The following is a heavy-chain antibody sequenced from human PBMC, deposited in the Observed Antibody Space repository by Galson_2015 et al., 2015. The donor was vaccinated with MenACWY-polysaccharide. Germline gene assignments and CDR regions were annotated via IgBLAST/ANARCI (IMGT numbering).Heavy chain of an antibody. V-gene: IGHV4-39*07. J-gene: IGHJ6*02. CDR1: GGSISSSSYY. D-gene: IGHD3-22*01. Sequence: SETLSLTCAVSGGSISSSSYYWGWIRQPPGKGLEWIGSIYYSGSTYYKPSLKSRVTISVDTSKNQFSLKLSSVTAADTAVYYCARPPSGLNYYYGMDVWGQGTTVTVSS. CDR3: ARPPSGLNYYYGMDV. CDR2: IYYSGST.